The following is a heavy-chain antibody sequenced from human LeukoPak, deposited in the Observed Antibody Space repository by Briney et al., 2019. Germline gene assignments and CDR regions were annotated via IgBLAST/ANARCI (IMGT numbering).Heavy chain of an antibody. J-gene: IGHJ3*02. Sequence: GGSLRLSCALSGFTFSAHYIDWVRQAPGKGLEWVGRSGNKASSYTTEYAASVKGRFTISRDDSNNSLYLQMNSLKTEDTAVYWCTRGCSGDGIYAFDIWGQGTMVTVSS. CDR1: GFTFSAHY. CDR2: SGNKASSYTT. V-gene: IGHV3-72*01. D-gene: IGHD6-19*01. CDR3: TRGCSGDGIYAFDI.